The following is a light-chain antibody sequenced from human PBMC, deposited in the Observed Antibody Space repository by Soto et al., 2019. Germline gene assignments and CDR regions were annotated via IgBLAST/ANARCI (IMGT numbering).Light chain of an antibody. V-gene: IGKV3-11*01. CDR2: DAS. CDR1: QSVSSY. Sequence: ELVLTKSPATLSLSPGERATLSCRASQSVSSYLAWYQQKPGQAPRLLIYDASNRATGIPARFSGSGSGTDFTLTISXLEPEDFAVYYCQQRSNWWTFGQGTKVDIK. J-gene: IGKJ1*01. CDR3: QQRSNWWT.